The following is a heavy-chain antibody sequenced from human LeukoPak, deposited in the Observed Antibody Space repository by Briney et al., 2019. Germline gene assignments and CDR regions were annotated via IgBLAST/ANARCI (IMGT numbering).Heavy chain of an antibody. CDR3: AKTKGYSSGWSLGGNFDY. Sequence: GGSLRLSCAASGFTFSGYWMSWVRQAPGKGLEWVANINQDGSEKYYVDSVKGRFTISRDNAKNSLYLQMNSLRAEDTAVYYCAKTKGYSSGWSLGGNFDYWGQGTLVTVSS. CDR1: GFTFSGYW. V-gene: IGHV3-7*01. J-gene: IGHJ4*02. D-gene: IGHD6-19*01. CDR2: INQDGSEK.